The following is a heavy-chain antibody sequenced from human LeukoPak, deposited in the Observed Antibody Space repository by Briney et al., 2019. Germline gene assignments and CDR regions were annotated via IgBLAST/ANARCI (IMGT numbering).Heavy chain of an antibody. CDR2: IYYSGST. CDR1: GGSISSGGYY. D-gene: IGHD3-22*01. V-gene: IGHV4-31*03. CDR3: ARVRPEYDSSGYHFDY. J-gene: IGHJ4*02. Sequence: SETLSLTCTVSGGSISSGGYYWSWIRQHPGKGLEWIGYIYYSGSTYYNPSLKSRVTISVDTSKNQFSLKLSSVTAADTAVYYCARVRPEYDSSGYHFDYWGQGTLVTVSS.